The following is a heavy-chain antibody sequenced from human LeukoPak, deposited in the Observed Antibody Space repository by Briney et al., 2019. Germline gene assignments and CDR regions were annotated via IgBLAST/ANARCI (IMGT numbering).Heavy chain of an antibody. D-gene: IGHD4-17*01. Sequence: GGSLRLSCAASGFTVANNYMSWVRQAPRKGLEWVSVIYSGGGTYYADSVKGRFTISRDNSKNTLYLHMNSLRAEDTAVYYCARGDYGANFPFDYWGQGTLVTVSS. V-gene: IGHV3-66*01. CDR1: GFTVANNY. CDR2: IYSGGGT. J-gene: IGHJ4*02. CDR3: ARGDYGANFPFDY.